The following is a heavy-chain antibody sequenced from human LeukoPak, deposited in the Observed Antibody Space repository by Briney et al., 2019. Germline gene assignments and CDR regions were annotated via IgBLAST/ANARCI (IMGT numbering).Heavy chain of an antibody. J-gene: IGHJ4*02. V-gene: IGHV3-30*02. CDR1: GFTFSSYG. Sequence: GGSLRLSCAASGFTFSSYGMHWVRQAPGKGLEWVAFIRYDGSNKYYADSVKGRFTISRDNSKNTLYLQMNSLRAEDTAVYYYARDERDSGSYWLYWGQGTLVTVSS. D-gene: IGHD1-26*01. CDR2: IRYDGSNK. CDR3: ARDERDSGSYWLY.